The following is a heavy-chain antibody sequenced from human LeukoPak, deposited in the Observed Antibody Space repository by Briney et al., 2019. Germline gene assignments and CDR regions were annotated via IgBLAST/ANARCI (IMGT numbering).Heavy chain of an antibody. D-gene: IGHD3-10*01. V-gene: IGHV4-34*01. J-gene: IGHJ4*02. CDR1: GGSFSGYY. CDR2: INHSGST. CDR3: ARGGDYYGSGIPFDY. Sequence: SETLSLTCAVYGGSFSGYYWTWIRQPPGKGLEWIGEINHSGSTNYNPSLKSRLTISVDTSKHQFSLKLTSVTAADTAVFHCARGGDYYGSGIPFDYWGRGTLVTVSS.